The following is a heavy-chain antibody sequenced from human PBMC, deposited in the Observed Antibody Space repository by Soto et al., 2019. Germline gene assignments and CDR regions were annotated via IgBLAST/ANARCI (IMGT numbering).Heavy chain of an antibody. CDR1: GYSFTSYW. J-gene: IGHJ3*02. CDR2: IYPGDSDT. D-gene: IGHD3-10*01. V-gene: IGHV5-51*01. CDR3: ARCIGYYGSGSYLEGAFDI. Sequence: GESLKISCKGSGYSFTSYWIGWVRQMPGKGLEWMGIIYPGDSDTRYSPSFQGQVTISADKSISTAYLQWSSLRASDTAMYYCARCIGYYGSGSYLEGAFDIWGQGTMVTVSS.